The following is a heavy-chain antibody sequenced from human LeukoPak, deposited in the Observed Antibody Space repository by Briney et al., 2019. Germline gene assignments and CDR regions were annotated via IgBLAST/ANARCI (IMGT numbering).Heavy chain of an antibody. CDR3: ARPQTESPQIAVAGTYFDC. D-gene: IGHD6-19*01. J-gene: IGHJ4*02. Sequence: SETLSLTCTVSGGSISSYYWSWIRQPAGKGLEWIGRIYTSGSTNYNPSLKSRVTISVDTSKNQFSLKLSSVTAADTAVYYCARPQTESPQIAVAGTYFDCWGQGTLVTVSS. CDR1: GGSISSYY. V-gene: IGHV4-4*07. CDR2: IYTSGST.